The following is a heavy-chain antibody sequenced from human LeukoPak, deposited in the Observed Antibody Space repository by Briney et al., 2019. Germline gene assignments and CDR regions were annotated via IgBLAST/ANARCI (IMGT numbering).Heavy chain of an antibody. CDR3: AKDPYGDYVRYFDY. CDR2: IYPRDGST. Sequence: ASVTVSCKASGYTFTSNYIHWVRQAPGQGLEWMGMIYPRDGSTSYAQKFQGRVTVTRDTSTSTVHMELSGLRSEDTAVYYCAKDPYGDYVRYFDYWGQGTLVTVSS. J-gene: IGHJ4*02. D-gene: IGHD4-17*01. CDR1: GYTFTSNY. V-gene: IGHV1-46*01.